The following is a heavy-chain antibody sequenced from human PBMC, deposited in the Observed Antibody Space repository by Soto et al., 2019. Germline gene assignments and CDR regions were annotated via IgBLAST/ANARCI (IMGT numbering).Heavy chain of an antibody. CDR1: GFTFGDYA. CDR3: TYYSNSSVRYYYYMDV. Sequence: AGGSLRLSCTASGFTFGDYAMSWFRQAPGKGLEWVGFIRSKAYGGTTEYAASVKGRFTISRDDSKSIAYLQMNSLKTEDTAVYYCTYYSNSSVRYYYYMDVWGKGTTVTVSS. D-gene: IGHD4-4*01. CDR2: IRSKAYGGTT. J-gene: IGHJ6*03. V-gene: IGHV3-49*03.